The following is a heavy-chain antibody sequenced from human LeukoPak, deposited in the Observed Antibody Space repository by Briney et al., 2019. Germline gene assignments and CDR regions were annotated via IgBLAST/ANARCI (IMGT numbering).Heavy chain of an antibody. D-gene: IGHD2-21*02. J-gene: IGHJ4*02. V-gene: IGHV3-23*01. CDR2: ISGSGGST. CDR3: AREIYCGGDCYYYFDY. CDR1: GFTFSSYA. Sequence: GGSLRLSCAASGFTFSSYAMSWVRQAPGKGLEWVSAISGSGGSTYYADSVKGRFTISRDNSKNTLYLQMNSLRAEDTAVYYCAREIYCGGDCYYYFDYWGQGTLVTVSS.